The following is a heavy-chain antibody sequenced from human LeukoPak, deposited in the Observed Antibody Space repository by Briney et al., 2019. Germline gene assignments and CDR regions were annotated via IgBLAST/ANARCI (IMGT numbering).Heavy chain of an antibody. CDR1: GGSISSYY. CDR2: IYYSGST. J-gene: IGHJ4*02. CDR3: ARDSGTIKVKGYFDY. D-gene: IGHD5-24*01. Sequence: SETLSLTCTVSGGSISSYYWSWIRQPPGKGLEWIGYIYYSGSTNYNPSLKSRVTISVDTSKNQFSLKLSSVTAADTAVYYCARDSGTIKVKGYFDYWGQGTLVTVSS. V-gene: IGHV4-59*01.